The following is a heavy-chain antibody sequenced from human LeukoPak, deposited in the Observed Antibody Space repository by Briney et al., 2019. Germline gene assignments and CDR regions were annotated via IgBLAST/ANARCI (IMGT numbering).Heavy chain of an antibody. CDR1: GFTFSSYG. D-gene: IGHD1-26*01. J-gene: IGHJ4*02. Sequence: GGSLRLSCAASGFTFSSYGMHWVRQAPGKGLEWVAVISYDGSNKYYADSVKGRFTISRDNSKNTLYLQMNSLRAEDTAVYYCASLSGSGYYFDNWGQGTLVTVSS. CDR2: ISYDGSNK. CDR3: ASLSGSGYYFDN. V-gene: IGHV3-30*03.